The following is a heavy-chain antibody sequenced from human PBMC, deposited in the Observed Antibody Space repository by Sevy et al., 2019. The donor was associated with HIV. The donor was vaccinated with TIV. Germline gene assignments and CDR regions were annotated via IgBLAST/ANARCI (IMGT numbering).Heavy chain of an antibody. CDR2: INNGGGT. J-gene: IGHJ4*02. CDR1: GFTFSNYA. D-gene: IGHD5-18*01. Sequence: GGSLRFSCGASGFTFSNYAMRWVRQAPGKGPEWVSGINNGGGTSYAASVKGRFTISRDNSKKMVFLQMNSLGAEDTSVYYCASGDTTMSSDLDYRGQGALVTVSS. CDR3: ASGDTTMSSDLDY. V-gene: IGHV3-23*01.